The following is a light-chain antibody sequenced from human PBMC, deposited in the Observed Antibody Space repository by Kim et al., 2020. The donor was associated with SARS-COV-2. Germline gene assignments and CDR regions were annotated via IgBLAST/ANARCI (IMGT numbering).Light chain of an antibody. Sequence: EIVLTQSPGTLSLSPGERATLSCRASQSVSSSYLAWYQQKPGQAPRLLMYGASSRATGIPDRFSGSGSGTDFTLTISRLEPEDFAVYYCQQYGSPGTFGQGTKLEI. CDR1: QSVSSSY. CDR2: GAS. J-gene: IGKJ2*01. V-gene: IGKV3-20*01. CDR3: QQYGSPGT.